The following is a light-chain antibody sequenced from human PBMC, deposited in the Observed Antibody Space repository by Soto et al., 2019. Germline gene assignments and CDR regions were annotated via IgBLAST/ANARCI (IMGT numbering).Light chain of an antibody. J-gene: IGLJ1*01. CDR3: SSYTSSSTDV. CDR2: DVS. CDR1: SSDFNNYNR. V-gene: IGLV2-14*01. Sequence: QSALTQPPSVSGSPGQSVTISCTGISSDFNNYNRVSWYQHHPGKAPKLMIYDVSNRPSGVSNRFSGSKSGNTASLTISGLQAEDEAEYYCSSYTSSSTDVFGTGTKVTVL.